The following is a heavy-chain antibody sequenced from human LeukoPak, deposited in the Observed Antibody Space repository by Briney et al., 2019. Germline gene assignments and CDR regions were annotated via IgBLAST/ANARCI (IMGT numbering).Heavy chain of an antibody. CDR3: ATDGDRYGYELDY. D-gene: IGHD5-18*01. J-gene: IGHJ4*02. V-gene: IGHV1-24*01. Sequence: GESLKISCKGSGYSFTSYWIGWVRQAPGKGLEWMGGFDPEDGETINAQKFQGRVTMTEDTSTDTAYMELSSLRSEDTAVYYCATDGDRYGYELDYWGQGTLVTVSS. CDR2: FDPEDGET. CDR1: GYSFTSYW.